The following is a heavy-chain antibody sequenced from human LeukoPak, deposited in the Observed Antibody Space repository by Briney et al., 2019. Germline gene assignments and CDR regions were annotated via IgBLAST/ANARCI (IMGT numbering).Heavy chain of an antibody. D-gene: IGHD3-22*01. J-gene: IGHJ4*02. CDR1: GFTFSSYS. CDR3: ARDYYDSSGYFTPYYFDY. Sequence: PGGSLRLSCAASGFTFSSYSMNWVRQAPGKGLEWVSSISSSSSYIYYVDSVKGRFTISRDNAKNSLYLQMNSLRAEDTAVYYCARDYYDSSGYFTPYYFDYWGQGTLVTVSS. CDR2: ISSSSSYI. V-gene: IGHV3-21*01.